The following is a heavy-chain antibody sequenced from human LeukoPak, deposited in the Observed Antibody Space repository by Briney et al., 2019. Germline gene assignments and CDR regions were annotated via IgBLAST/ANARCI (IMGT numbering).Heavy chain of an antibody. Sequence: PSETLSLTCTVSGGSISNYSWSWIRQPAGKGLEWIGRIYSLGSTNYNPSLKSRVTMSVDTSKNQFSLKVRSVTAADTAIYYCAKGPTVGTPTAVDYWGQGILVTVSS. J-gene: IGHJ4*02. D-gene: IGHD4-23*01. CDR1: GGSISNYS. CDR2: IYSLGST. V-gene: IGHV4-4*07. CDR3: AKGPTVGTPTAVDY.